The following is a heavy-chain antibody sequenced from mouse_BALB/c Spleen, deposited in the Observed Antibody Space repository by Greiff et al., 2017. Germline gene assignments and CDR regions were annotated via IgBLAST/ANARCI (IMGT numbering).Heavy chain of an antibody. CDR3: TPTVVALYYAMDY. CDR1: GYTFTSYW. Sequence: LQQPGSELVRPGASVKLSCKASGYTFTSYWMHWVKQRPGQGLEWIGNIYPGSGSTNYDEKFKSKATLTVDTSSSTAYMQLSSLTSEDSAVYYCTPTVVALYYAMDYWGQGTSVTVSS. V-gene: IGHV1S22*01. D-gene: IGHD1-1*01. CDR2: IYPGSGST. J-gene: IGHJ4*01.